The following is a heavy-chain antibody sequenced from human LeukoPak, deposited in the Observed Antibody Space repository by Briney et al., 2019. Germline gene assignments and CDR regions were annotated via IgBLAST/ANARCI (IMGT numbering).Heavy chain of an antibody. V-gene: IGHV3-48*02. Sequence: GGSLRLSCAASGFTFSSYSMNWVRQAPGKGLEWVSYISSSSSTIYYADSVKGRFTISRDNAKNSLYLQMNSLRDEDTAVFYCARDTDSSGWPNYFDYWGQGTLVTVSS. CDR2: ISSSSSTI. CDR1: GFTFSSYS. D-gene: IGHD6-19*01. CDR3: ARDTDSSGWPNYFDY. J-gene: IGHJ4*02.